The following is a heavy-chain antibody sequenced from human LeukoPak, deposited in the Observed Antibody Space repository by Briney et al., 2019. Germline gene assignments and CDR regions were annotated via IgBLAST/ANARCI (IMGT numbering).Heavy chain of an antibody. J-gene: IGHJ4*02. D-gene: IGHD1-26*01. CDR3: AKGIVGATTFDY. V-gene: IGHV3-23*01. CDR1: GFTFSSYA. Sequence: GGSLRLSCAASGFTFSSYAMSWVRQAPGKGLEWASAISGSGGSTYYADSVKGRFTISRDNSKNTLYLQMNSLRAEDTAVYYCAKGIVGATTFDYWGQGTLVTVSS. CDR2: ISGSGGST.